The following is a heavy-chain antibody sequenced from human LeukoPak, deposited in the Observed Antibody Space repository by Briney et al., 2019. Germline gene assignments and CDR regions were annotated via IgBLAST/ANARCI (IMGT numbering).Heavy chain of an antibody. D-gene: IGHD3-10*01. V-gene: IGHV4-39*01. CDR2: IYYSGST. J-gene: IGHJ5*02. CDR3: ARGGEQLWFGELYNWFDP. CDR1: GGSISSSSYY. Sequence: SETLSLTCTVSGGSISSSSYYWGWIRQPPGKGLEWIGSIYYSGSTYYNPSLKSRVTISVDTSKNQFSLKLSSVTAADTAVYYCARGGEQLWFGELYNWFDPWGQGTLVTVSS.